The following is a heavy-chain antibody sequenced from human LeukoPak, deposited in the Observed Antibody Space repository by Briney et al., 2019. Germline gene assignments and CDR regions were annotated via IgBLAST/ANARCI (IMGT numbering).Heavy chain of an antibody. CDR2: IYYSGST. CDR3: ARPRYSGSYSGVYNWFDP. Sequence: SETLSLTCTVSGGSIRSSSYYWGWIRQPPGKGLEWIGSIYYSGSTNYNPSLKSRVTISVDTSKNQFSLKLSSVTAADTAVYYCARPRYSGSYSGVYNWFDPWGQGTLVTVSS. V-gene: IGHV4-39*07. CDR1: GGSIRSSSYY. D-gene: IGHD1-26*01. J-gene: IGHJ5*02.